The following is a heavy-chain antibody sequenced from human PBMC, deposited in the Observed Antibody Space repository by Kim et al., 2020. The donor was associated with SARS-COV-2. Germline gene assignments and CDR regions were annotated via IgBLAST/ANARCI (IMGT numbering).Heavy chain of an antibody. J-gene: IGHJ6*02. D-gene: IGHD6-6*01. CDR3: ARKSGRQQLVPYYYGMDV. Sequence: SVKVSCKASGGTFSSYAISWVRQAPGQGLEWMGGIIPIFGTANYAQKFQGRVTITADESTSTAYMELSSLRSEDTAVYYCARKSGRQQLVPYYYGMDVWGQGTTVTVSS. CDR1: GGTFSSYA. V-gene: IGHV1-69*13. CDR2: IIPIFGTA.